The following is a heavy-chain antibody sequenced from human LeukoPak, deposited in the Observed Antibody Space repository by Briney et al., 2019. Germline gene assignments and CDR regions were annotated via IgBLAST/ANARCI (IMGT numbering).Heavy chain of an antibody. J-gene: IGHJ6*03. CDR3: ARGMDSSGYYSYYYYYMDV. CDR2: IYYRGST. D-gene: IGHD3-22*01. Sequence: PSQTLSLTCAVSGGSISSGGYSWSWIRQPPGKGLEWIGYIYYRGSTNYNPSLKSRVTISVDTSKNQSSLKLSSVTAADTAVYYCARGMDSSGYYSYYYYYMDVWGKGTTVTVSS. CDR1: GGSISSGGYS. V-gene: IGHV4-61*08.